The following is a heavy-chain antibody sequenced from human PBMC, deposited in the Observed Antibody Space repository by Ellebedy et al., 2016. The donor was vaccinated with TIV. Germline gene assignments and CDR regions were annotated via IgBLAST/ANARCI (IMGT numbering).Heavy chain of an antibody. CDR1: GFTFSSYA. D-gene: IGHD3-10*01. V-gene: IGHV3-23*01. CDR3: AKGQVSGPYYYYGMDV. CDR2: ISGSGGST. Sequence: GESLKISCAASGFTFSSYAMSWVRQAPGKGLEWVSAISGSGGSTYYADSVKGRFTISRDNSKNTLYLQMNSLRAEDTAVYYCAKGQVSGPYYYYGMDVWGQGTTVTVSS. J-gene: IGHJ6*02.